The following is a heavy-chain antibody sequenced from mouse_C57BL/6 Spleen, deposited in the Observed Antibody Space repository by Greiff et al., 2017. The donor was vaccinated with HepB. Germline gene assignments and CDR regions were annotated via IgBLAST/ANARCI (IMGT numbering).Heavy chain of an antibody. V-gene: IGHV1-55*01. CDR1: GYTFTSYW. CDR3: ARGGIYDYDEAWFAY. Sequence: QVQLQQPGAELVKPGASVKMSCKASGYTFTSYWITWVKQRPGQGLEWIGDIYPGSGSTNYNEKFKSKATLTVDTSSSTAYMQLSSLTSEDSAVYYCARGGIYDYDEAWFAYWGQGTLVTVSA. CDR2: IYPGSGST. J-gene: IGHJ3*01. D-gene: IGHD2-4*01.